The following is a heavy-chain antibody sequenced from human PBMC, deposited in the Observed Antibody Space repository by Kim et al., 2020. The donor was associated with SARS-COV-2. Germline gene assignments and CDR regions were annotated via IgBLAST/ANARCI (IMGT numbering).Heavy chain of an antibody. J-gene: IGHJ4*02. Sequence: YEQKFQGRVTMTRDTSANTVYREVSSLRSEDTAIYYCVKEASRLKDFDFWGQGTLVIVSS. V-gene: IGHV1-46*01. CDR3: VKEASRLKDFDF.